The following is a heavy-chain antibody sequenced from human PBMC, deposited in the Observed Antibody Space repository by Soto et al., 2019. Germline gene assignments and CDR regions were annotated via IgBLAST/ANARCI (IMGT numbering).Heavy chain of an antibody. J-gene: IGHJ3*02. V-gene: IGHV3-11*01. CDR2: ISSSGSTI. D-gene: IGHD3-22*01. Sequence: QVQLVESGGGLVKPGGSLRLSCAASGFTFSDYYMSWIRQAPGKGLEWVSYISSSGSTIYYADSVKGRFTISRDNAKNSLYLQMNSLRAEDTAVYYCASYDWRYYDSSGRPGAFDIWGQGTMVTVSS. CDR3: ASYDWRYYDSSGRPGAFDI. CDR1: GFTFSDYY.